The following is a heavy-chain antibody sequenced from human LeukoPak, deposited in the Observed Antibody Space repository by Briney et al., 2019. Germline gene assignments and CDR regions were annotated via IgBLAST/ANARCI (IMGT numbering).Heavy chain of an antibody. D-gene: IGHD5-12*01. J-gene: IGHJ5*02. CDR1: GFTFSDYY. CDR3: ARGHSGYDYVSNWFDP. V-gene: IGHV3-11*01. CDR2: ISSSGSTI. Sequence: GGSLRLSCAASGFTFSDYYMSWIRQAPGKGLEWVSYISSSGSTIYYADSVKGRFTTSRDNAKNSLYLQMNSLRAEDTAVYYCARGHSGYDYVSNWFDPWGQGTLVTVSS.